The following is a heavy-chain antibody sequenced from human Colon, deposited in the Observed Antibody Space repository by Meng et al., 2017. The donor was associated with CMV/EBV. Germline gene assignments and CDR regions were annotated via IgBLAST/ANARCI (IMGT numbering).Heavy chain of an antibody. CDR3: ARGAKIFGVVRKGYYYGMDV. CDR2: IYYSGST. CDR1: GCSVSSGSYY. Sequence: SETLSLTCTVSGCSVSSGSYYWSWIRQPPGKGLEWIGYIYYSGSTNYNPSLKSRVTISVDTSKNQFSLKLSSVTAADTAVYYCARGAKIFGVVRKGYYYGMDVWGQGTTVTVSS. D-gene: IGHD3-3*01. V-gene: IGHV4-61*01. J-gene: IGHJ6*02.